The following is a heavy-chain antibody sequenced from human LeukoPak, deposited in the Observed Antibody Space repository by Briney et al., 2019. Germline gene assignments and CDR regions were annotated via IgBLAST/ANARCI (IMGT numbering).Heavy chain of an antibody. CDR3: AREVTAAIPDAFDI. V-gene: IGHV3-21*01. Sequence: GGSLRLSCAASGFTFSSYSMNWVRQAPGKGLEWVSSISSSSSYIYYADSVKGRFTISRDNAKNSLYLQMNSLRAEDTAVYYCAREVTAAIPDAFDIWGQGTMVTVSS. CDR1: GFTFSSYS. J-gene: IGHJ3*02. CDR2: ISSSSSYI. D-gene: IGHD2-2*02.